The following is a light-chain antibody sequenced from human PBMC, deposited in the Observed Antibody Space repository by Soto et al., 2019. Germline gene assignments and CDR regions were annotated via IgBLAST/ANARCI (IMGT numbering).Light chain of an antibody. J-gene: IGKJ1*01. CDR2: LAS. CDR1: QAVNTR. Sequence: EIVLTQSPATLSSFPGDRVTLSCRASQAVNTRLAWYQHKPGQAPRLLIYLASNRAAGVPARFSGSGSGTDFTRTISDVEPEDFAVYYCHQRQSWPRTFGQGTKVDI. V-gene: IGKV3-11*01. CDR3: HQRQSWPRT.